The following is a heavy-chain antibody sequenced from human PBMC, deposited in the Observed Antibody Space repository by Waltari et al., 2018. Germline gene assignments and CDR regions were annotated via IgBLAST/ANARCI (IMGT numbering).Heavy chain of an antibody. V-gene: IGHV3-23*01. CDR3: AKEVCQQLGEWFGWFDP. CDR1: GFTLSTSA. CDR2: SGYPDYTT. Sequence: EVQLLESGGGLVQPGGSLRLSCVGSGFTLSTSAMSWVRPVPGGGLEWVAASGYPDYTTYYSVSVKGRFTVSRDNSKNTLYLQMNNLRAEDTAIYYCAKEVCQQLGEWFGWFDPWGQGTLITVSS. J-gene: IGHJ5*02. D-gene: IGHD6-13*01.